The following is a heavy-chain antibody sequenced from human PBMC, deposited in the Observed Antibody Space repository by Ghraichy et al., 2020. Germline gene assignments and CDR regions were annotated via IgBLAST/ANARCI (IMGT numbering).Heavy chain of an antibody. CDR2: IIPMYGVA. Sequence: SVKVSCKASGGTLDIYALNWVRQAPGQGLEWMGGIIPMYGVAKYAQRFQGRLTITADKSTTTVYMELSSLRSEDTAVYYCARVTSVAVAGTFDYWGPRTLVTVAS. J-gene: IGHJ4*01. CDR3: ARVTSVAVAGTFDY. D-gene: IGHD6-19*01. CDR1: GGTLDIYA. V-gene: IGHV1-69*10.